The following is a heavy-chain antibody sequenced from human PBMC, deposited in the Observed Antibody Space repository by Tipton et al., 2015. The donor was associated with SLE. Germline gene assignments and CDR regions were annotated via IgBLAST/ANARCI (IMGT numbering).Heavy chain of an antibody. CDR2: IYSSGST. Sequence: GLVKPSETLSLTCTVSGGSISSYSWSWIRQPPGKGLEYIGYIYSSGSTNYNPSLKSRVTISLDTSKNQFSLKLSSVTAADTAVYYCARGGGGAFDIWGQGTMVTVSS. J-gene: IGHJ3*02. CDR1: GGSISSYS. CDR3: ARGGGGAFDI. V-gene: IGHV4-59*01. D-gene: IGHD2-21*01.